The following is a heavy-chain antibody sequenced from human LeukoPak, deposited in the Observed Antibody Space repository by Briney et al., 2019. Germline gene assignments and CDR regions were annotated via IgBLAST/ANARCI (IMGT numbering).Heavy chain of an antibody. CDR3: ARIYSSSWYVYFDY. J-gene: IGHJ4*02. Sequence: SETLSLTCAVSGGSISSGGYSWSWIRQPPGKGLEWIGYIYQNGNTYYNPSLKSRVTISVDTSKNQFSLKLSSVTAADTAVYYCARIYSSSWYVYFDYWGQGTLVTVSS. D-gene: IGHD6-13*01. CDR2: IYQNGNT. CDR1: GGSISSGGYS. V-gene: IGHV4-30-2*01.